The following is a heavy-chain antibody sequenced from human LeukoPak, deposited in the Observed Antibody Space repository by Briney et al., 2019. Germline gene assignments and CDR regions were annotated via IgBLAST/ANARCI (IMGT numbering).Heavy chain of an antibody. D-gene: IGHD3-10*01. Sequence: PGGSLRLSCAASGFTFSNYAMTWVRQAPGKGLEWVSSISASGDRTYYTESVKGRFTVSRDNSKNTLYLQMNSLRAEDTAVYYCARDLRYYGSGRLGYWGQGTLVTVSS. V-gene: IGHV3-23*01. CDR2: ISASGDRT. CDR1: GFTFSNYA. J-gene: IGHJ4*02. CDR3: ARDLRYYGSGRLGY.